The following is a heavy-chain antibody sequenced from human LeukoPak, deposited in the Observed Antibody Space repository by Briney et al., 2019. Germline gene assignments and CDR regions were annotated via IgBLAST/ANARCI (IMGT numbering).Heavy chain of an antibody. J-gene: IGHJ4*02. CDR1: GFTFSNYW. CDR3: ARVGGGDGSGWSTTDY. V-gene: IGHV3-7*01. CDR2: INRDGSEK. D-gene: IGHD6-19*01. Sequence: PGGSLRLSCVASGFTFSNYWMSWVRQAPGKGLEWVANINRDGSEKYDVDSAKGRFTISRDNAKNSLYLQMNSLRVEDTAMYYCARVGGGDGSGWSTTDYWGQGTRVTISS.